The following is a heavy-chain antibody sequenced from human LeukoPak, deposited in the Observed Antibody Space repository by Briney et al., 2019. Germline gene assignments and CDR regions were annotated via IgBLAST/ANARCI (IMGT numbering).Heavy chain of an antibody. CDR2: IYYSGST. J-gene: IGHJ4*02. Sequence: SETLSLTCTVSGGSISSSSYYWSWIRQPPGKGLEWIGYIYYSGSTNYNPSLKSRVTISVDTSKNQFSLKLSSVTAADTAVYYCARVWGGSYSSDYWGQGTLVTVSS. V-gene: IGHV4-61*01. CDR1: GGSISSSSYY. D-gene: IGHD1-26*01. CDR3: ARVWGGSYSSDY.